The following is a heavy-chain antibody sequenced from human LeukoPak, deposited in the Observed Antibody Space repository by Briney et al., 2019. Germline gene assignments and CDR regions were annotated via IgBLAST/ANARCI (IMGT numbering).Heavy chain of an antibody. Sequence: GGSLRLSCAASGFTFSSSAMSWVRQAPGKGLEWVSAISNNGGYTHYADSVQGRFTISRDNSKSTLCLQMNSLRAEDTAVYYCAKQLGYCSDGSCYFPYWGQGTLVSVSS. CDR1: GFTFSSSA. CDR2: ISNNGGYT. V-gene: IGHV3-23*01. CDR3: AKQLGYCSDGSCYFPY. D-gene: IGHD2-15*01. J-gene: IGHJ4*02.